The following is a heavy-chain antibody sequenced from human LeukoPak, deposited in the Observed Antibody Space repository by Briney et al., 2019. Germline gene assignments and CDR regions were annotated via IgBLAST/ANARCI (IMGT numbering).Heavy chain of an antibody. D-gene: IGHD4-17*01. CDR2: INHSGST. CDR3: ARALNRKPTTVTTHQRYWYFDL. V-gene: IGHV4-34*01. Sequence: KASETLSLTCAVSGGPISSGGYSWSWIRQPPGKGLEWIGEINHSGSTNYNPSLKSRVTISVDTSKNQFSLKLSSVTAADTAVYYCARALNRKPTTVTTHQRYWYFDLWGRGTLVTVSS. CDR1: GGPISSGGYS. J-gene: IGHJ2*01.